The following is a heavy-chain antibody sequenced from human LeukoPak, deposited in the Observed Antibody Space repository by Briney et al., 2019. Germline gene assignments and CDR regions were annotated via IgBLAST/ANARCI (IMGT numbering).Heavy chain of an antibody. D-gene: IGHD3-10*01. CDR2: IRFDGSNK. V-gene: IGHV3-30*02. J-gene: IGHJ4*02. CDR1: GFIFSTYG. CDR3: ARGYTSGSPYLDF. Sequence: GGSLRLSCAASGFIFSTYGMYWVRQAPGKGLEWVAFIRFDGSNKYYADSVRGRFTFSRDNSKNTLYLQMESLRAEDTAVYYCARGYTSGSPYLDFWGQGTLVTVSS.